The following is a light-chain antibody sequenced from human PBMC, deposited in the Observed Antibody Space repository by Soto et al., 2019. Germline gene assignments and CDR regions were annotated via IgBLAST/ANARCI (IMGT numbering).Light chain of an antibody. V-gene: IGKV2-28*01. J-gene: IGKJ4*01. CDR1: QSLLHGNGYTY. CDR2: MGS. Sequence: ILVAQYPVSLPVTPGEPASIACRSSQSLLHGNGYTYLDWYLQKPGQSPQLLIYMGSNRASGVPDRFSGSGSGTDFTLKISRVEAQDVAVYYCMQSLQSGALGVGTKVDIK. CDR3: MQSLQSGA.